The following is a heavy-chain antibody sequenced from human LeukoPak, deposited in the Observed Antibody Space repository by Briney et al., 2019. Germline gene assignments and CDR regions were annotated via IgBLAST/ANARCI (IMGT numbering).Heavy chain of an antibody. D-gene: IGHD6-13*01. J-gene: IGHJ4*02. CDR2: ISSNGAST. V-gene: IGHV3-23*01. Sequence: GGSLRLSCAASGFTVSSNEMSWVRQAPGKGLEWVSGISSNGASTYYVDSVKGRFTISRDNSKNTLFLQMNSLRAEDTAVYYCAKRGSVGTLGHFDYWGQGTLVTVSS. CDR3: AKRGSVGTLGHFDY. CDR1: GFTVSSNE.